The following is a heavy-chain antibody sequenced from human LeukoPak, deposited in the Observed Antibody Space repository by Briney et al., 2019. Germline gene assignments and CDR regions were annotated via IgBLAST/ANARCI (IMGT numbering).Heavy chain of an antibody. CDR2: IRYDGSNK. D-gene: IGHD3-10*01. Sequence: GGSLRLSRAASGFTFSRYGMHWVRQAPGKGLEWVAFIRYDGSNKYYADSVKGRFTISRDNSKNTLYLQMNSLRAEDTAVYYCAKTDSGSYDDAFDIWGQGTMVTVSS. V-gene: IGHV3-30*02. J-gene: IGHJ3*02. CDR1: GFTFSRYG. CDR3: AKTDSGSYDDAFDI.